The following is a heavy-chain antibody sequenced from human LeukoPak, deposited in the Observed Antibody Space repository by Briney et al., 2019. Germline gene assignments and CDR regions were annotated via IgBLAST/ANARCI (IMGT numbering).Heavy chain of an antibody. CDR3: TRGYWFDP. CDR2: IKSKTDGGTT. Sequence: PGGSLRLSCAASGFTFSNAWMSWVRQAAGKGPEWVGRIKSKTDGGTTDYAAPVKGRFTISRDDSKTTLYLQMNSLTTEDTAVYYCTRGYWFDPWGQGTLVTVSS. J-gene: IGHJ5*02. V-gene: IGHV3-15*01. CDR1: GFTFSNAW. D-gene: IGHD3-10*01.